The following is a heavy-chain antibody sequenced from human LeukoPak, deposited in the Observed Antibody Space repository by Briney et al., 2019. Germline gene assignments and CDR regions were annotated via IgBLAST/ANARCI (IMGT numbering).Heavy chain of an antibody. Sequence: ASVKVSCKASGYTFTSYGISWVRQAPGQGLEWMGWISAYNGNTNYAQKLQGRVTMTTDTSTSTAYMELRSLRSDDTAVYYCANQLGYFSDGSGYFPYWGQGTLVTVSS. CDR3: ANQLGYFSDGSGYFPY. CDR2: ISAYNGNT. CDR1: GYTFTSYG. J-gene: IGHJ4*02. D-gene: IGHD2-15*01. V-gene: IGHV1-18*01.